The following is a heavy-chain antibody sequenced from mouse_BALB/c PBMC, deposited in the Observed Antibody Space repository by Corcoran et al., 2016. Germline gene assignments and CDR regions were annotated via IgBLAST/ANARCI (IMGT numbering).Heavy chain of an antibody. D-gene: IGHD2-1*01. V-gene: IGHV9-4*02. CDR2: INTHSGVP. Sequence: QIQLVQSGPELKKPVETVRISCKASGYTFTTAGMQWVQKMPGKGLKWIGWINTHSGVPKYAEDFKGRFAFSLETSASTAYLQISNLKNEDTATYLCARYGNYWYFDVWGAGTTVTVSS. CDR1: GYTFTTAG. CDR3: ARYGNYWYFDV. J-gene: IGHJ1*01.